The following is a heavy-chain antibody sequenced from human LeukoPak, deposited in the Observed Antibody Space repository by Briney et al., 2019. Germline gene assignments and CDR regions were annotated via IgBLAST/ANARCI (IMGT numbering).Heavy chain of an antibody. CDR1: GYTFTSQY. V-gene: IGHV1-46*01. Sequence: ASVKVSCKASGYTFTSQYMHWVRQAPGQGLEWMGIINPSGGSTNYAQKFQGRVTVTRDTSTSTAYMELSSLRSEDTAMYYCAREGEIGYDLSDYWGQGTLVTVSS. CDR3: AREGEIGYDLSDY. J-gene: IGHJ4*02. D-gene: IGHD5-12*01. CDR2: INPSGGST.